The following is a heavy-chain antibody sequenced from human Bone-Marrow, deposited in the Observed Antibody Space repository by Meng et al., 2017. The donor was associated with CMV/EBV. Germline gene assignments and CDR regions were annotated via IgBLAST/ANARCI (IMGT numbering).Heavy chain of an antibody. V-gene: IGHV1-3*01. J-gene: IGHJ5*02. Sequence: SGYTFTSYAMHWVRQAPGQRLEWMGWINAGNGNTKYSQKFQGRVTITRDTSASTAYMELSSLRSEDTAVYYCAREAIPGVTPYNRFDPWGQGTLVTVSS. CDR3: AREAIPGVTPYNRFDP. D-gene: IGHD3-10*01. CDR1: GYTFTSYA. CDR2: INAGNGNT.